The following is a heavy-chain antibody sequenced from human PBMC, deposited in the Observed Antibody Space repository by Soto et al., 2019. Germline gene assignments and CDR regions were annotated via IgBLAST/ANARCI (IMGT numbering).Heavy chain of an antibody. J-gene: IGHJ4*02. D-gene: IGHD2-8*01. CDR2: IDSRSETI. Sequence: GGSLRLSCAASGFTFSSNSMNWVRQAPGKGLEWISYIDSRSETIYYADSVKGRFTISRDNAKNSLFLQMNSLRDEDTAVYYCAREVLTASYWGQGTLVTVSS. CDR1: GFTFSSNS. V-gene: IGHV3-48*02. CDR3: AREVLTASY.